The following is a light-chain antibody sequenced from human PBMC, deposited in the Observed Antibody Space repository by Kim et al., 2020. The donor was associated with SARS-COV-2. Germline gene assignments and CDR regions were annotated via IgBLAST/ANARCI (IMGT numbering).Light chain of an antibody. J-gene: IGLJ1*01. Sequence: GQSIAGSCTGSSSDVGAYNYVSWYQQHPNEAPKLIIYDVSNRPSGISDRFSGSKSGNTASLTISGLQAEDEAHYYCSSYTTTKTRVFGTGTKVTVL. CDR3: SSYTTTKTRV. CDR2: DVS. V-gene: IGLV2-14*03. CDR1: SSDVGAYNY.